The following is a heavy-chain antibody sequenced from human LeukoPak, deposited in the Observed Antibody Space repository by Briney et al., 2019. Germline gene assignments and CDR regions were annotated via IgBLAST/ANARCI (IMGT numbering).Heavy chain of an antibody. CDR2: ISSSSSTI. CDR1: GFTFSSYS. Sequence: GGSLRLSCIASGFTFSSYSMNWVRQAPGKGLEWVSYISSSSSTIYYADSVKGRFTISRDNAKNSLYLQMNSLRAEDTAVYYCASPEVRFLEWWSQGTLVTVSS. CDR3: ASPEVRFLEW. V-gene: IGHV3-48*01. D-gene: IGHD3-3*01. J-gene: IGHJ4*02.